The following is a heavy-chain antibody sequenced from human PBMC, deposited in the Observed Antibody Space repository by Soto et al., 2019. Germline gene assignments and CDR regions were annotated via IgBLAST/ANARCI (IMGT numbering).Heavy chain of an antibody. CDR2: IWYDGSNK. Sequence: QVQLVESGGGVVQPGRSLRLSCAASGFTFSSYGMHWVRQAPGKGLEWVAVIWYDGSNKYYADSVKGRFTISRDNSKNTLYLQMNSLRAEDTAEYYCARDRVATSFDYWGQGTLVTVSS. J-gene: IGHJ4*02. D-gene: IGHD5-12*01. V-gene: IGHV3-33*01. CDR1: GFTFSSYG. CDR3: ARDRVATSFDY.